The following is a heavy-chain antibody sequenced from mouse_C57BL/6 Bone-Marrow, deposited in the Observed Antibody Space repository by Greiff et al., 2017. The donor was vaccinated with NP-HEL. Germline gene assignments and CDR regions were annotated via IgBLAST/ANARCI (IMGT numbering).Heavy chain of an antibody. CDR2: IYPRSGNT. CDR1: GYTFTSYG. V-gene: IGHV1-81*01. D-gene: IGHD1-1*01. CDR3: ARCTYGSSYYAMDY. Sequence: VQVVESGAELARPGASVKLSCKASGYTFTSYGISWVKQRTGQGLEWIGEIYPRSGNTYYNEKFKGKATLTADKSSSTAYMELRSLTSEDSAVYFCARCTYGSSYYAMDYWGQGTSVTVSS. J-gene: IGHJ4*01.